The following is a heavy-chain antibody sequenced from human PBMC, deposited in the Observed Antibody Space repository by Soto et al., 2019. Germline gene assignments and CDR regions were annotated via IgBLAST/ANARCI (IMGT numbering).Heavy chain of an antibody. J-gene: IGHJ4*02. CDR2: TIPTFNTG. CDR3: ARRTSSGYYRYFDS. Sequence: QVQLVQSGAEVKKPGSSVKVSCKASGGTFSNSPISWVRQSPGQGLEWMGGTIPTFNTGNYAQKFQGRLTITSDKSTNTAYMELSSLRSEDTAVYYCARRTSSGYYRYFDSWGQRPLVNVSS. D-gene: IGHD3-22*01. CDR1: GGTFSNSP. V-gene: IGHV1-69*06.